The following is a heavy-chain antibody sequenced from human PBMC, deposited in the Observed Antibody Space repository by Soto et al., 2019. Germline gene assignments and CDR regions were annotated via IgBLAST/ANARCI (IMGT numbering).Heavy chain of an antibody. J-gene: IGHJ6*02. CDR1: GDSVSSNSAA. Sequence: SQTLSLTCAISGDSVSSNSAAWNWIRQSPSRGLEWLGRTYYRSKWYNDYAVSVKSRITINPDTSKNQFSLQLNSVTPEDTAVYYCAREGYSSSWYEWDYYYGMDVWGQGTTVTVSS. CDR2: TYYRSKWYN. V-gene: IGHV6-1*01. D-gene: IGHD6-13*01. CDR3: AREGYSSSWYEWDYYYGMDV.